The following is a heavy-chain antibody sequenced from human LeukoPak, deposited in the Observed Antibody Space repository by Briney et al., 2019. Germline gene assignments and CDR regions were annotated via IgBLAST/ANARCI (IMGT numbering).Heavy chain of an antibody. Sequence: PGGSLRLSCAASGLTFSRYSMNWVRQAPGKGLEWVSSISYSSSYIYYADSVKGRCTISRDNVKNSLYLQMNSLRAEDTAVYYCAAQSSTSGWFDLWGQGTLVTVSS. CDR1: GLTFSRYS. V-gene: IGHV3-21*01. CDR3: AAQSSTSGWFDL. CDR2: ISYSSSYI. D-gene: IGHD6-6*01. J-gene: IGHJ5*02.